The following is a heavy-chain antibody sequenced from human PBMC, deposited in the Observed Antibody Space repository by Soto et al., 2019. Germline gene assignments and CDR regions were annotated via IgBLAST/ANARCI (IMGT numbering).Heavy chain of an antibody. CDR2: IYSSGST. Sequence: LSLTCTVSGGSISSYYWSWIRQPLGKGLEWIGYIYSSGSTNYNPSLRSRVTMSVDASKNQFSLKLSSVTAADTAVFYCARAYTSGWYVIDYWGQGTLVTVSS. CDR1: GGSISSYY. V-gene: IGHV4-59*01. J-gene: IGHJ4*02. D-gene: IGHD6-19*01. CDR3: ARAYTSGWYVIDY.